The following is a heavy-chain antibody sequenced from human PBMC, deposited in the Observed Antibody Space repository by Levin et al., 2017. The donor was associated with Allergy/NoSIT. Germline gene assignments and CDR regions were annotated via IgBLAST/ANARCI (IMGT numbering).Heavy chain of an antibody. D-gene: IGHD5-18*01. CDR3: ARRGSDTAWPDY. V-gene: IGHV1-46*01. Sequence: ASVKVSCKASGYTFTRYYIHWLRRVPGQGLEWMGIINLSGGSTNYAQKFQGRVTMTRDTSTSTVYMELSSLRSEDTAVYYCARRGSDTAWPDYWGQGTLVTVSS. J-gene: IGHJ4*02. CDR2: INLSGGST. CDR1: GYTFTRYY.